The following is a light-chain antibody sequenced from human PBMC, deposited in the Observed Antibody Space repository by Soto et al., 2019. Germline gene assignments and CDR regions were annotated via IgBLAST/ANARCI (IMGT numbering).Light chain of an antibody. CDR1: QSIRSY. Sequence: DIRMTQSPSTLSASLGDRVTITCRASQSIRSYLAWYQQKSGKVPKLLIYKASTLENGVPSRFSGSGSGTEFTLTISGLQPDDFATYYCQQYNAFWTFGQGTKVDIK. CDR3: QQYNAFWT. V-gene: IGKV1-5*03. J-gene: IGKJ1*01. CDR2: KAS.